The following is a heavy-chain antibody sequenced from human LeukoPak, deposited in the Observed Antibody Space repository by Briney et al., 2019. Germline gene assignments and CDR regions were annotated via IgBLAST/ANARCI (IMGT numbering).Heavy chain of an antibody. CDR2: MNPNSGNT. J-gene: IGHJ5*02. CDR3: AREHKDSSSWYFGAGCWFDP. Sequence: GASVKVSCKASGCTFTSYDINWVRQATGQGLEWMGWMNPNSGNTGYAQKFQGRVTMTRNTSISTAYMELSSLRSEDTAVYYCAREHKDSSSWYFGAGCWFDPWGQGTLVTVSS. V-gene: IGHV1-8*01. CDR1: GCTFTSYD. D-gene: IGHD6-13*01.